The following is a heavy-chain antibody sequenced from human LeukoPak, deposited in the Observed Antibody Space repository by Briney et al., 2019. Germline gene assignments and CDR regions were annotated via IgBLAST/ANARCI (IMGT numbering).Heavy chain of an antibody. CDR1: GFTFSDYY. CDR3: ARRGSGSPLDAFDI. V-gene: IGHV3-11*01. J-gene: IGHJ3*02. Sequence: PGGSLRLSCAASGFTFSDYYMSRIRQAPGKGLEWVSYISSSGSTIYYADSVKGRFTISRDNAKNSLYLQMNSLRAEDTAVYYCARRGSGSPLDAFDIWGQGTMVTVSS. CDR2: ISSSGSTI. D-gene: IGHD1-26*01.